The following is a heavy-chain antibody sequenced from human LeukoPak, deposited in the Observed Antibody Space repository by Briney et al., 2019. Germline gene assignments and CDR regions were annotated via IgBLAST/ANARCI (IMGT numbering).Heavy chain of an antibody. J-gene: IGHJ6*03. Sequence: GGSLRLSCAASGFTFSSYAMHWVRQAPGKGLEWVAVISYDGSNKYYADSVKGRFTISKDNSKNTLYLQMNSLRAEDTAVYYCARDGRDVGAARSTYYYYYMDVWGKGTTVTVSS. CDR3: ARDGRDVGAARSTYYYYYMDV. CDR2: ISYDGSNK. CDR1: GFTFSSYA. D-gene: IGHD6-6*01. V-gene: IGHV3-30*01.